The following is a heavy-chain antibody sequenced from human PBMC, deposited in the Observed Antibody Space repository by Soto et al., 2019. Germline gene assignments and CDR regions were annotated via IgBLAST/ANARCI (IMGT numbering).Heavy chain of an antibody. Sequence: SETLSLTCTVSGGSISRSSYYWGWIRQPPGKGLEWIGSIYYSGSTYYNPSLKSRVTISVDTSKNQFSLKLSSVTAADTAVYYCARPNYSSSWPYFDYWGQGTLVTVSS. CDR3: ARPNYSSSWPYFDY. CDR2: IYYSGST. V-gene: IGHV4-39*01. D-gene: IGHD6-13*01. CDR1: GGSISRSSYY. J-gene: IGHJ4*02.